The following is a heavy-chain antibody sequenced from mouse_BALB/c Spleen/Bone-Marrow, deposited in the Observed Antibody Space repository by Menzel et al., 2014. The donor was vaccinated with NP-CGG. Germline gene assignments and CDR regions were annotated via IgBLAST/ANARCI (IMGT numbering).Heavy chain of an antibody. D-gene: IGHD1-1*01. V-gene: IGHV1S81*02. Sequence: VQLQQSGAELVKPGASVKPSCKASGYTFTSYWMHWVKQRPGQGLEWIGEINPSNGRTNYNEKFKSKATLTVDKSSSTAYMQLSSLTSEDSAVYYCAREGNYYGSIAMDYWGQGTSVTVSS. CDR3: AREGNYYGSIAMDY. CDR1: GYTFTSYW. CDR2: INPSNGRT. J-gene: IGHJ4*01.